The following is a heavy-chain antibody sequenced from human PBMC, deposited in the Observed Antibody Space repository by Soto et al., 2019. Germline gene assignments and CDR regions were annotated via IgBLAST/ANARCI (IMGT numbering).Heavy chain of an antibody. Sequence: QVQLVESGGGVVQPGRSLRLSCAASGFTFSSYGMHWVRQAPGKGLEWVAVISYDGSNKYYADSVKGRFTISRDNSKNTLXXQXNXXRAEDTAVYYCAKGGCSSTSCYGGVFFYYYYGMDVWGQGTTVTVSS. CDR1: GFTFSSYG. J-gene: IGHJ6*02. D-gene: IGHD2-2*01. V-gene: IGHV3-30*18. CDR2: ISYDGSNK. CDR3: AKGGCSSTSCYGGVFFYYYYGMDV.